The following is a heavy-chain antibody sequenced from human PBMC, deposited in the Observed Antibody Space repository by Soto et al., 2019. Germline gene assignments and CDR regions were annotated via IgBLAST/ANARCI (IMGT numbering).Heavy chain of an antibody. CDR2: IWYDGSNK. D-gene: IGHD6-13*01. Sequence: GGSLRLSCAASGFTFSSYGMHWVRQAPGKGLEWVAVIWYDGSNKYYADSVKGRFTISRDNSKNTLYLQMNSLRAEDTAVYYCARDDAAAGSKDVVTYYFDYWGQGTLVTVSS. CDR1: GFTFSSYG. CDR3: ARDDAAAGSKDVVTYYFDY. V-gene: IGHV3-33*01. J-gene: IGHJ4*02.